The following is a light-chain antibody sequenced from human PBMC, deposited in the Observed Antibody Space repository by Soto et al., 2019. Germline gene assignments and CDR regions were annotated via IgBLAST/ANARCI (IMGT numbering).Light chain of an antibody. CDR1: QSVGSY. CDR2: DTS. V-gene: IGKV3-11*01. Sequence: EIVLTQSPATLSLSPGERATLSCRASQSVGSYLVWYQQRPGLAPRLLIYDTSNRATGIPARFSGSGSGTDFTLTISSLEPEDFAVYYGQQRSDWPRTFGQGTKVESK. CDR3: QQRSDWPRT. J-gene: IGKJ1*01.